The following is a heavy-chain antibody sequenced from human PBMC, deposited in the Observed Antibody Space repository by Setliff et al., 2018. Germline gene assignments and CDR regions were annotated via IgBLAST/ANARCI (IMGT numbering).Heavy chain of an antibody. Sequence: SETLSLTSTVAGGSISSSSYHWGWLRQPPGKGLEWIGSTYYSGTTYYNPSLKRRVPISVDTSKNQFSPMLSSVTAADTAVYYCARGRVEMATITPFAYWGQGTLVTVSS. J-gene: IGHJ4*02. CDR1: GGSISSSSYH. CDR2: TYYSGTT. CDR3: ARGRVEMATITPFAY. V-gene: IGHV4-39*07. D-gene: IGHD5-12*01.